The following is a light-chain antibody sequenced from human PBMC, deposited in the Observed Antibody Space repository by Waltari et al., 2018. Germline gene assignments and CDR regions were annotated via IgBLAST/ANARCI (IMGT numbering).Light chain of an antibody. CDR1: SSDFGNYKR. CDR2: AVS. CDR3: SSYAGSSKGV. J-gene: IGLJ2*01. V-gene: IGLV2-23*02. Sequence: QSALTQPASVSGSPGPSITISCTGTSSDFGNYKRCSWYQQHPGKAPKLMIYAVSKRPSGVSDRFSGSKSGDMASLTISGLQPEDEAEYFCSSYAGSSKGVFGGGTKVTVL.